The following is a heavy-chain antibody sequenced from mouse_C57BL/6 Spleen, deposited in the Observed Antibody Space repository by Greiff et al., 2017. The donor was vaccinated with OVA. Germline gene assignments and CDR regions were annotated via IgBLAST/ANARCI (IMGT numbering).Heavy chain of an antibody. D-gene: IGHD2-3*01. CDR3: ARDGYKFLYFDY. CDR2: INPNNGGT. Sequence: EVKLVESGPELVKPGASVKMSCKASGYTFTDYNMHWVKQSHGKSLEWIGYINPNNGGTSYNQKFKGKATLTVNKSSSTAYMELRSLTSEDSAVYYCARDGYKFLYFDYWGQGTTLTVSS. CDR1: GYTFTDYN. J-gene: IGHJ2*01. V-gene: IGHV1-22*01.